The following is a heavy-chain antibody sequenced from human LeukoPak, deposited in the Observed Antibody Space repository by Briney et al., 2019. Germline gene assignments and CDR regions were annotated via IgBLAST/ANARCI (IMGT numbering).Heavy chain of an antibody. J-gene: IGHJ4*02. CDR3: AMRERLAAAFDY. CDR2: IYTSGST. Sequence: SETLSLTCTVSGGSISSASYYWSWIRQPAGKGLEWIGRIYTSGSTNYNPSLKSRVTISVDTSKNQFSLKLSSVTAADTAVYYCAMRERLAAAFDYWGQGTLVAVSS. V-gene: IGHV4-61*02. D-gene: IGHD6-13*01. CDR1: GGSISSASYY.